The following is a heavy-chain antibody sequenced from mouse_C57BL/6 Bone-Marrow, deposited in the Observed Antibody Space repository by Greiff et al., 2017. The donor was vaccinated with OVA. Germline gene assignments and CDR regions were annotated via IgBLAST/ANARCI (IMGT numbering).Heavy chain of an antibody. CDR1: GYTFTDYN. J-gene: IGHJ1*03. V-gene: IGHV1-18*01. Sequence: VHVKQSGPELVKPGASVKIPCKASGYTFTDYNMDWVKQSHGKSLEWIGDINPNNGGTIYNQKFKGKATLTVDKSSSTAYMELRSLTSEDTAVYYCARIYYGNWYFDVWGTGTTVTVSS. D-gene: IGHD2-1*01. CDR2: INPNNGGT. CDR3: ARIYYGNWYFDV.